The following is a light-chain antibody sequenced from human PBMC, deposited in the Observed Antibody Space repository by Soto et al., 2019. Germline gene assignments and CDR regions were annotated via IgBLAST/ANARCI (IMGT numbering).Light chain of an antibody. J-gene: IGLJ2*01. V-gene: IGLV2-14*01. CDR1: NNEVGGYNY. CDR2: NVS. Sequence: QSALTQPASVSGSPGQSITISCTGTNNEVGGYNYVSWYKQHPGKAPKLIIYNVSNRPSGVFNRFSGSKSGNTASLTISGLQAEDEGHYYCSSFTSSNTVLFGGGTKVTVL. CDR3: SSFTSSNTVL.